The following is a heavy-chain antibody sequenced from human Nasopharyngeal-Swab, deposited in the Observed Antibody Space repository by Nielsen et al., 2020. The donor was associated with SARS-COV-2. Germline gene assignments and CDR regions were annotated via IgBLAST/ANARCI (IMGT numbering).Heavy chain of an antibody. J-gene: IGHJ4*02. Sequence: GESLKISCAASGFTFSNAWMNWVRQAPGKGLEWVSSISSSSSYIYYADSVKGRFTISRDNAKNSLSLQMNSLRAEDTAVYYCASAYYDFWSGDEYYFDYWGQGTLVTVSS. CDR1: GFTFSNAW. CDR2: ISSSSSYI. D-gene: IGHD3-3*01. V-gene: IGHV3-21*01. CDR3: ASAYYDFWSGDEYYFDY.